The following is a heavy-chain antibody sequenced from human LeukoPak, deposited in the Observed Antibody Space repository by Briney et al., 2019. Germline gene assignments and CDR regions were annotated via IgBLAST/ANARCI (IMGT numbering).Heavy chain of an antibody. D-gene: IGHD3-22*01. CDR2: ISRNSGSI. CDR1: GFTFDDYA. Sequence: GGSLRLSCAASGFTFDDYAMHWVRQAPGKGLEWVSGISRNSGSIVYADSVKGRFTISRDNAKNSLYLQMNSLRAEDMALYYCAKAGDSSGYYGFDYWGQGTLVTVSS. J-gene: IGHJ4*02. CDR3: AKAGDSSGYYGFDY. V-gene: IGHV3-9*03.